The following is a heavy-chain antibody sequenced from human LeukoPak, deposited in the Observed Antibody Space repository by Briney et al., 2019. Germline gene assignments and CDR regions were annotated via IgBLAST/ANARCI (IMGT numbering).Heavy chain of an antibody. CDR3: ASTMYYYDSSGYYQTFDY. CDR2: IYYSGST. D-gene: IGHD3-22*01. J-gene: IGHJ4*02. CDR1: GGSISIYY. V-gene: IGHV4-59*08. Sequence: KPSETLSLTCTVSGGSISIYYWSWIRQPPGKGLEWIGYIYYSGSTNYNPSLKSRVTISVDTSKNQFSLKLSSVTAADTAVYYCASTMYYYDSSGYYQTFDYWGQGTLVTVSS.